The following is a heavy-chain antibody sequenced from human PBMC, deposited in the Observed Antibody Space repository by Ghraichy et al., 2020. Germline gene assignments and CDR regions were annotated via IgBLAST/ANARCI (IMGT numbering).Heavy chain of an antibody. V-gene: IGHV4-59*01. CDR1: GGSISSYY. CDR3: ASFNYGDRLFDY. D-gene: IGHD4-17*01. Sequence: SETLSLTCTVSGGSISSYYWSWIRQPPGKRLEWIGYIYYSGSTNYNPSLKSRVTISVDTSKNQFSLKLSSVTAADTAVYYCASFNYGDRLFDYWGQGTLVTVSS. J-gene: IGHJ4*02. CDR2: IYYSGST.